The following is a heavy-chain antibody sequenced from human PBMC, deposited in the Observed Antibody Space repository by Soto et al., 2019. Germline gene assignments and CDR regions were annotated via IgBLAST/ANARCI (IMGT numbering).Heavy chain of an antibody. V-gene: IGHV4-59*01. CDR2: VHFSGST. J-gene: IGHJ4*01. Sequence: QVRLQESGPGLVKPSQTLSLTCDVSGVSISENHWSWIRQAPGKGLEWVGYVHFSGSTTYNPSLPPRLNISFAMSKIQVYLQLTSVTAADTAVYYCARFGAAAAHDDNWGRGVLVTVSS. CDR3: ARFGAAAAHDDN. D-gene: IGHD6-13*01. CDR1: GVSISENH.